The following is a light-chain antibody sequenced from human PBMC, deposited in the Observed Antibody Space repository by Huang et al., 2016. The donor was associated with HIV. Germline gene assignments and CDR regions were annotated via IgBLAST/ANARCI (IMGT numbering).Light chain of an antibody. CDR3: QQYNNWPRT. Sequence: EIVMTQSPATMSVSPGGRATLSCRDSQSVRSNLAWYQHKPGQAPRVLIYGASTRSTGVPARFSGSGSETEFTLTISSLQSEDFALYYCQQYNNWPRTFGQGTKVEIK. CDR1: QSVRSN. CDR2: GAS. J-gene: IGKJ1*01. V-gene: IGKV3-15*01.